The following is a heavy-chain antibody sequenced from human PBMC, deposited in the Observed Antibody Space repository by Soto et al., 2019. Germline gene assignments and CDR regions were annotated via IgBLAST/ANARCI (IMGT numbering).Heavy chain of an antibody. CDR2: INPSGAPS. D-gene: IGHD2-15*01. Sequence: ASVKVSCKASGFIFTNFFMHWVRQAPGQGPEWMGGINPSGAPSKISQKFQDRVTMTRDTSTSTAYMQLSSLRSEDTAVYYCARDRGGWSDYWGQGTLVTVSS. V-gene: IGHV1-46*01. J-gene: IGHJ4*02. CDR3: ARDRGGWSDY. CDR1: GFIFTNFF.